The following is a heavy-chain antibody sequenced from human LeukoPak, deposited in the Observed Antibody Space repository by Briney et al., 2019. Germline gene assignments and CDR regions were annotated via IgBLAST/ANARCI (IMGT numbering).Heavy chain of an antibody. V-gene: IGHV4-59*08. CDR3: ARHRDGYHFDY. Sequence: SETLSLTCTVSGGSISSYYWSWIRQFPGKGLEWIGYIYYSGSTNYNPSPKSRVTISVDTSKNQFSLKLSSVTAADTAVYYCARHRDGYHFDYWGQGTLVTVSS. J-gene: IGHJ4*02. CDR2: IYYSGST. D-gene: IGHD5-24*01. CDR1: GGSISSYY.